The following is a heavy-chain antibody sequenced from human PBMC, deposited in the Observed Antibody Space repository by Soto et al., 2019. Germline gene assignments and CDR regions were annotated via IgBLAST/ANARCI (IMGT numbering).Heavy chain of an antibody. J-gene: IGHJ6*02. Sequence: QLVQSGAEVKRPGSSVKVSCKASGGDFLSYTISWVRQVHGQGPEWMGTIIPILDVAKNAQKFQGRVAITADKATSTVYMELGSLRSDDTAVYYCAQMWFGELWHGMDVWGQGTTITVSS. CDR3: AQMWFGELWHGMDV. CDR2: IIPILDVA. V-gene: IGHV1-69*02. CDR1: GGDFLSYT. D-gene: IGHD3-10*01.